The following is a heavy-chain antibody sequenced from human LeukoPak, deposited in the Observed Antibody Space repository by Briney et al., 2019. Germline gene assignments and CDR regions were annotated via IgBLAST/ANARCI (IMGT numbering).Heavy chain of an antibody. CDR1: GFTFSSYE. J-gene: IGHJ4*02. D-gene: IGHD2-21*02. CDR3: ATDLAYCGGDCYSDY. Sequence: PGGSLRLSCAASGFTFSSYEMNWVRQAPGKGLEWVSTISGSGGSTYYADSVKGRFTISRDNSKNTLYLQMNSLRAEDAAVYYCATDLAYCGGDCYSDYWGQGTLVTVSS. CDR2: ISGSGGST. V-gene: IGHV3-23*01.